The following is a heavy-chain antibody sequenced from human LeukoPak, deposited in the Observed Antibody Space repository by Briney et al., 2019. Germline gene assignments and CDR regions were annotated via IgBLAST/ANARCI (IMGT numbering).Heavy chain of an antibody. CDR2: INHSGST. J-gene: IGHJ4*02. CDR1: GGSFSGYY. D-gene: IGHD2-2*01. V-gene: IGHV4-34*01. CDR3: ASTERCSTTCPLDY. Sequence: ASETLSLTCSVYGGSFSGYYWSWIRQPPGKGLEWIGEINHSGSTNYTPSLKSRVTISLDTSRNQFSLKLTSVTAADTAVYYCASTERCSTTCPLDYWGQGTLSPSPQ.